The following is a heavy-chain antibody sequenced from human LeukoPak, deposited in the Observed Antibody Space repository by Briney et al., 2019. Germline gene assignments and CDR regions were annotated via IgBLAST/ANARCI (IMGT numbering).Heavy chain of an antibody. CDR3: AVGSYYFDY. V-gene: IGHV3-23*01. J-gene: IGHJ4*02. Sequence: PGGSLRLFCAASGFTFSTYAMNWVRQAPGKGLEWVSGISGSSASTYYADSVKGRFTISRDNSKNTLYVQMNSLRAEDTAVYYCAVGSYYFDYWGQGTLVTVSS. CDR2: ISGSSAST. D-gene: IGHD3-10*01. CDR1: GFTFSTYA.